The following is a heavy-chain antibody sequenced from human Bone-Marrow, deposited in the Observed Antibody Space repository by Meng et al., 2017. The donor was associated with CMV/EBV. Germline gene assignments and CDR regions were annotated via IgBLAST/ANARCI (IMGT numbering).Heavy chain of an antibody. Sequence: SETLSLTCTVSGGSISSYYWSWIRQPPGKGLEWIGYIYYSGSTNYNPSLKSRVTISVDTSKNQFSLKLSSVTAADTAVYYCARHLHWTFDYWGQGALVTASS. CDR1: GGSISSYY. D-gene: IGHD1-1*01. CDR2: IYYSGST. J-gene: IGHJ4*02. V-gene: IGHV4-59*01. CDR3: ARHLHWTFDY.